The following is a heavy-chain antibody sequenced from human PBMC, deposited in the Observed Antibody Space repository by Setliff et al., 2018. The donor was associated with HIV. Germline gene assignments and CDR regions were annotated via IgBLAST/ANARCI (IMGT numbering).Heavy chain of an antibody. V-gene: IGHV4-61*09. D-gene: IGHD3-22*01. CDR3: ARDDDKLFDY. Sequence: SETLSLTCTVSGGSISGGTYYWSWIRQPAGKGLEWIGQIYSTGNTNYNSSLKSRVTMSIETSKNQFSLKLTSVTAADTAVYYCARDDDKLFDYWGQGALVTVSS. CDR2: IYSTGNT. CDR1: GGSISGGTYY. J-gene: IGHJ4*02.